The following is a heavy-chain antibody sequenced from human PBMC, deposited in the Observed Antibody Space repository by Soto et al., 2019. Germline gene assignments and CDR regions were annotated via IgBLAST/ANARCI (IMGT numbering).Heavy chain of an antibody. J-gene: IGHJ4*02. Sequence: QVQLVQSGAEVKKPGSSVKVSCKASGGTFSSYAISWVRQAPGQGLEWMGGIIPIFGTANYAQKFQGRVTITADESTSTAYRELSSLRSEDTSVYYCAREGSGARGDLFDYWGQGTLVTVSS. CDR1: GGTFSSYA. D-gene: IGHD3-3*01. CDR3: AREGSGARGDLFDY. V-gene: IGHV1-69*01. CDR2: IIPIFGTA.